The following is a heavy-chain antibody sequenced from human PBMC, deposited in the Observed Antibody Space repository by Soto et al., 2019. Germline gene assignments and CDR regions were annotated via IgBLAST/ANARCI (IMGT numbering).Heavy chain of an antibody. CDR2: ISWNSGIV. Sequence: EVQLVESGGGLVQPGRSLRLSCAASGFTFDDYAMHWVRQAPGKGLEWVSGISWNSGIVAYADSVKGRFTISRDNAENSLFMQMSSLRADDTALYYCAKDMEVGVIEIDSWGQGTLVTVSS. V-gene: IGHV3-9*01. CDR1: GFTFDDYA. J-gene: IGHJ4*02. D-gene: IGHD3-16*02. CDR3: AKDMEVGVIEIDS.